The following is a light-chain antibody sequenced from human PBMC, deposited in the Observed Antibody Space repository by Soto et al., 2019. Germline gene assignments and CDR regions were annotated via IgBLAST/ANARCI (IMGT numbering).Light chain of an antibody. CDR3: QQYGNSRT. V-gene: IGKV3-20*01. J-gene: IGKJ1*01. CDR1: QSVSSNY. CDR2: GAS. Sequence: EIVLTQSPGTLSLSPGERATLSCRASQSVSSNYLAWYQQKPGQAPRLLIYGASSRATGIPDGFNGSGSGTDFTLTISRLEPEDFAVYYCQQYGNSRTFGQGTKVDIK.